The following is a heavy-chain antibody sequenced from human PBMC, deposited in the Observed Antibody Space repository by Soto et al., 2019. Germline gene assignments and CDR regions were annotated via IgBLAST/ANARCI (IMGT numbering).Heavy chain of an antibody. V-gene: IGHV3-73*01. Sequence: EVLLVESGGGLVQPGGSLKLSCEASGFVFKDSSIHWVRQASGKGLEWVGRIRDRGYNYATAYAASVKGRFTISRDDSNNKAYLQMDSLKTEDTAIYYCTRLISAAQDYWGQGTLVTVSS. D-gene: IGHD3-10*01. CDR3: TRLISAAQDY. CDR1: GFVFKDSS. CDR2: IRDRGYNYAT. J-gene: IGHJ4*02.